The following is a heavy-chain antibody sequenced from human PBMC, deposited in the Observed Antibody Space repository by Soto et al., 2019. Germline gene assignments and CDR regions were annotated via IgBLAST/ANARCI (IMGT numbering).Heavy chain of an antibody. D-gene: IGHD6-13*01. CDR1: GFSLSSYA. V-gene: IGHV3-23*01. J-gene: IGHJ4*02. Sequence: EVQLLESGGGFVQPGGSLRLSCAASGFSLSSYAMNWLRQAPGKGLECVSAFSDGGSNTYYTDSVKGRFTISTDNSKNTVFLKMNSLRGEDTAVYYCAILDSSTWYTGYYFDYWRQAALVTVS. CDR3: AILDSSTWYTGYYFDY. CDR2: FSDGGSNT.